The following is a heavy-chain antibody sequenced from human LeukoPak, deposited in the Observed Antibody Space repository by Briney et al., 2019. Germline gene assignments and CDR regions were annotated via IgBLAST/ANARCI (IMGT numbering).Heavy chain of an antibody. J-gene: IGHJ4*02. V-gene: IGHV4-59*12. CDR2: IHYSGST. CDR1: GGSISSYY. CDR3: ARRGGVDYGDYDRDY. D-gene: IGHD4-17*01. Sequence: PSETLSLTCTVSGGSISSYYWSWIRQPPGKGLDLLGYIHYSGSTYYNPSLKSRVTISLDRPKNQFSLKLTSVTAADTAVYYCARRGGVDYGDYDRDYWGQGTLVTVSS.